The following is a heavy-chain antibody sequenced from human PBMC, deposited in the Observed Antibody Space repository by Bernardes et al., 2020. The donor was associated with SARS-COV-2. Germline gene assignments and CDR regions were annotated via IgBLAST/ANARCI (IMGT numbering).Heavy chain of an antibody. V-gene: IGHV4-59*01. J-gene: IGHJ4*02. Sequence: SETLSLICTVSGGSINNYYWSWIRQPPGKGLEWIGFIHYGGNTYYNPSLESRLTISVDRSRNQFSLRLTSVTAADTAVYYCARAMGAVQRTHFDFWGQGTLVAVSS. CDR1: GGSINNYY. D-gene: IGHD1-26*01. CDR3: ARAMGAVQRTHFDF. CDR2: IHYGGNT.